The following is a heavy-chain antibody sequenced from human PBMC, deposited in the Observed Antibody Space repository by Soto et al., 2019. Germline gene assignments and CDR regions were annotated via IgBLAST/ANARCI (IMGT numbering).Heavy chain of an antibody. CDR3: AKDLMGGHRYYDY. Sequence: GGSLRLSCAVSGFTFASNAMSWVRQAPGKGLEWVSGISGSGAGTYYADSVKGRFTISRDNSKNTLYLQMNSLTADDTALYYCAKDLMGGHRYYDYWGQGTLVTVSS. V-gene: IGHV3-23*01. CDR2: ISGSGAGT. J-gene: IGHJ4*02. D-gene: IGHD2-8*01. CDR1: GFTFASNA.